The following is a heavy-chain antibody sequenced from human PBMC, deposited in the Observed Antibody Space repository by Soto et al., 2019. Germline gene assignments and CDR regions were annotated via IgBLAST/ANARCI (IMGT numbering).Heavy chain of an antibody. V-gene: IGHV1-18*01. CDR3: AREDYYDNVWRKLSDYGLDV. CDR2: SIPYNDDT. CDR1: AYSYIRYG. Sequence: ASAKVSCNASAYSYIRYGIAWVLQAPAQGLEWLGWSIPYNDDTTYTQKLQGRVTMTTDTSSKTVYMEWRSLGSDDTAVYYCAREDYYDNVWRKLSDYGLDVWGQGTTVTSP. J-gene: IGHJ6*02. D-gene: IGHD3-16*01.